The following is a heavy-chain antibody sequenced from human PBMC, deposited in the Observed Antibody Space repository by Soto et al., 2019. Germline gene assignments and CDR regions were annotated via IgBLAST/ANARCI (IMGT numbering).Heavy chain of an antibody. CDR2: FDPEDGET. CDR1: GYSFTANS. V-gene: IGHV1-24*01. CDR3: ATDRGRLLYYFDY. J-gene: IGHJ4*02. D-gene: IGHD1-26*01. Sequence: ASVKVSCKASGYSFTANSMHWVRQAPGKGLEWMGGFDPEDGETIYAQKFQGRVTMTEDTSTDTAYMELSSLRSEDTVVYYCATDRGRLLYYFDYWGQGTLVTVSS.